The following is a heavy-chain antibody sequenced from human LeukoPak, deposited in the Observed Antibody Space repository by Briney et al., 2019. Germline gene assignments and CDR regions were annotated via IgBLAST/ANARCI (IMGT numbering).Heavy chain of an antibody. CDR1: GGTFSSYA. CDR3: ARDDNNYYGSGSYDY. CDR2: IILIFGTA. Sequence: ASVKVSCKASGGTFSSYAISWVRQAPGQGLEWMGGIILIFGTANYAQKFQGRVTITADESTSTAYMELSSLRSEDTAVYYCARDDNNYYGSGSYDYWGQGTLVTVAS. J-gene: IGHJ4*02. V-gene: IGHV1-69*13. D-gene: IGHD3-10*01.